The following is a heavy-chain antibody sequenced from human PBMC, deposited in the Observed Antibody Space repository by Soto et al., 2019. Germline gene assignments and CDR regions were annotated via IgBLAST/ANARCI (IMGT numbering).Heavy chain of an antibody. CDR3: AKDHRNGVSRVDY. CDR1: GFSFKSHG. V-gene: IGHV3-30*18. D-gene: IGHD2-8*01. J-gene: IGHJ4*02. Sequence: QVQLVESGGGVVQPGRSLRLSCAVSGFSFKSHGMHWVRQAPGKGLEWVAFISYDGKDANYADSVKGRFTISRDNSKDAMYLQMGSLRGEDTAVYFCAKDHRNGVSRVDYWGQGTLVTVSS. CDR2: ISYDGKDA.